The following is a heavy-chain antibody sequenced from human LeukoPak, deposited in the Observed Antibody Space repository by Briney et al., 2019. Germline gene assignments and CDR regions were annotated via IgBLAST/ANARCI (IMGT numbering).Heavy chain of an antibody. CDR3: ARIHYYYYYMDV. J-gene: IGHJ6*03. CDR2: INPNSGGT. Sequence: GASVKVSCKASGYTFTGYYMHWVRQAPGQGLEWMGWINPNSGGTNYAQKFQGRVTMTRDTSISTAYMELSRLRTDDTAVYYCARIHYYYYYMDVWGKGTTVTVSS. V-gene: IGHV1-2*02. CDR1: GYTFTGYY.